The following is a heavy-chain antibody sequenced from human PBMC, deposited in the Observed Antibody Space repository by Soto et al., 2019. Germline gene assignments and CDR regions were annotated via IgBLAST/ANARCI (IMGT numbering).Heavy chain of an antibody. CDR2: ISGSGGST. CDR1: GFTFSSYA. V-gene: IGHV3-23*01. D-gene: IGHD6-19*01. J-gene: IGHJ6*02. Sequence: EVQLLESGGGLVQPGGSLRLSCAASGFTFSSYAMSWVRQAPGKGLEWVSAISGSGGSTYYADSVKGRFTISRDNSKNTLYLQMNSLRAEDTAEYYCAKDAYSSGWSPIRGGMDVWGQGTTVTVSS. CDR3: AKDAYSSGWSPIRGGMDV.